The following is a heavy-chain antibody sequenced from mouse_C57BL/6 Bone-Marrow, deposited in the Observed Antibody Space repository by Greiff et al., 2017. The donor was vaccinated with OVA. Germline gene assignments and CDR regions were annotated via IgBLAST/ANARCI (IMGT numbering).Heavy chain of an antibody. V-gene: IGHV12-3*01. CDR1: GFPITSGYY. CDR3: AGDRRRDY. Sequence: VQLVESGPGLVKPSQSLFLTCSITGFPITSGYYWIWIRQSPGKPLEWMGYITHSGETFYNPSLQSPISITRETSKNQFFLQLNSVTTEDTAMYYCAGDRRRDYWGQGTTLTVSS. J-gene: IGHJ2*01. CDR2: ITHSGET.